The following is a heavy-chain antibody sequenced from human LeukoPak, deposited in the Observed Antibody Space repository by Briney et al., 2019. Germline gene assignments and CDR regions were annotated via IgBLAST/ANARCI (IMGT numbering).Heavy chain of an antibody. J-gene: IGHJ4*02. CDR1: GFTFSSFA. D-gene: IGHD4-17*01. Sequence: PGASLRLSCAASGFTFSSFAMSWVRQAPGKVLEWVSAISGSGGRTYYADSVKGRFTISRDNSKNTLYLQMNSLRAEDTAVYYCAMGHDYGDYVLNYWGQGTLVT. V-gene: IGHV3-23*01. CDR2: ISGSGGRT. CDR3: AMGHDYGDYVLNY.